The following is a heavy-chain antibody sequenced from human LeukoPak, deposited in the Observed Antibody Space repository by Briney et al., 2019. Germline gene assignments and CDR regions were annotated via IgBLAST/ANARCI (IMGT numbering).Heavy chain of an antibody. CDR1: GYTFTSYG. CDR2: ISAYNGNT. V-gene: IGHV1-18*01. D-gene: IGHD6-13*01. CDR3: ARDPWYSSSWYYFDY. J-gene: IGHJ4*02. Sequence: ASVKVSCKASGYTFTSYGISWVRQAPGQGLGWMGWISAYNGNTNYAQKLQGRVNMTTDTSPSTDYMELRSLRSDDTAVYYCARDPWYSSSWYYFDYWGQGTLVTVSS.